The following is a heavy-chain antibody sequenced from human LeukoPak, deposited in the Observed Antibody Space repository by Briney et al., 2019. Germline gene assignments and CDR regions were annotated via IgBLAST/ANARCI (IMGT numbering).Heavy chain of an antibody. V-gene: IGHV4-34*01. CDR2: INHSGST. D-gene: IGHD7-27*01. CDR1: GGSISNYY. CDR3: ARNWGSARYFDL. J-gene: IGHJ2*01. Sequence: PSETLSLTCTVSGGSISNYYWSWIRQPPGKGLEWIGEINHSGSTNYSPSLKSRVTISVDTSKNQFSLKLSSVTAADTAVYYCARNWGSARYFDLWGRGTLVTVSS.